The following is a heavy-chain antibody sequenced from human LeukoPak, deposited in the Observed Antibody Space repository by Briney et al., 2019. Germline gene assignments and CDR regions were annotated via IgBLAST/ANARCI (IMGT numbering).Heavy chain of an antibody. V-gene: IGHV4-34*01. CDR2: INHSGST. CDR3: ARVTHEGWSDP. J-gene: IGHJ5*02. CDR1: GGSFSGYY. Sequence: SETLSLTCAVYGGSFSGYYWNWIRQPPGKGLEWIGEINHSGSTNYNPSLKSRVTVSVDTSKNQFSLKLSSVTAADTAVYYCARVTHEGWSDPWGQGTLVTVSS. D-gene: IGHD2-21*02.